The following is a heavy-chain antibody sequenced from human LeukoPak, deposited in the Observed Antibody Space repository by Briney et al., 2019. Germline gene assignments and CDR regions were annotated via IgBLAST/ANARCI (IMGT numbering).Heavy chain of an antibody. Sequence: GGSLRLSCAASGFTFNTYAMGWVRQAPGKGLEWVSSISSSSSYIYYADSVKGRFTISRDNAKNSLYLQMNSLRAEDTAVYYCARDLSDHDSSGYYHDYWGQGTLVTVSS. D-gene: IGHD3-22*01. J-gene: IGHJ4*02. CDR2: ISSSSSYI. V-gene: IGHV3-21*01. CDR3: ARDLSDHDSSGYYHDY. CDR1: GFTFNTYA.